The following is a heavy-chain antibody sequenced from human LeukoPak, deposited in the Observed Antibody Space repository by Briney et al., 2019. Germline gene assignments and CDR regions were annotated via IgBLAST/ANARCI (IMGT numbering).Heavy chain of an antibody. CDR2: IHSSGST. Sequence: PSETLSLTCTVSGGSISNYYWSWIRQPAGKGLEWIGRIHSSGSTNYNPSLKSRVTISVDKSKNQFSLRSSSVIAADTAVYFCARDRCEGYCTSFDSWGQGTLVTVSS. CDR1: GGSISNYY. J-gene: IGHJ5*01. D-gene: IGHD2-8*01. V-gene: IGHV4-4*07. CDR3: ARDRCEGYCTSFDS.